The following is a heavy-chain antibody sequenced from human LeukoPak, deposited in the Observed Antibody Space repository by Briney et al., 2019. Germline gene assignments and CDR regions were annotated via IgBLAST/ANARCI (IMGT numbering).Heavy chain of an antibody. CDR1: GGSISSYY. Sequence: SETLSLTCTVSGGSISSYYWSWIRQPPGKGLEWIGYICNSGSTNYNPSLKSRVTISVDTSKNQYSLKMSSVTAADTAVYYCARDSGGPHSGFEIWGQGTMVTASS. V-gene: IGHV4-59*01. CDR2: ICNSGST. CDR3: ARDSGGPHSGFEI. D-gene: IGHD6-19*01. J-gene: IGHJ3*02.